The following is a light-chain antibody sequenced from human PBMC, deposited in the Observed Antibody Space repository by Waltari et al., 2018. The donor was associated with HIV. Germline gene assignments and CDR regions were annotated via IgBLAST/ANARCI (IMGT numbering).Light chain of an antibody. V-gene: IGLV2-23*02. Sequence: QSALTQPASVSGSPGPSLTISCTGTSSDGGGCNYVSWYQQHPGQAPKLMIYYVSKRPSGVSNRFSGSKSGNTASLTISGLQAEDEADYYCCSYAGSSTYVFGTGTKVTVL. CDR3: CSYAGSSTYV. CDR1: SSDGGGCNY. CDR2: YVS. J-gene: IGLJ1*01.